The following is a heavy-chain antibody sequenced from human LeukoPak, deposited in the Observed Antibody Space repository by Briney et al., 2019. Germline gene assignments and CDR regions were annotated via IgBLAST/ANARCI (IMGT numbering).Heavy chain of an antibody. CDR3: ARRVRGVFFDY. CDR1: GYSFTSYG. V-gene: IGHV1-18*01. CDR2: ITAYNGNT. J-gene: IGHJ4*02. Sequence: ASVKVSCKASGYSFTSYGINWVRQAPGQGLEWMGWITAYNGNTNYAQKLQGRVTMTRDTSTSTVYMELSSLRSEDTAVYYCARRVRGVFFDYWGQGTLVTVSS. D-gene: IGHD3-10*01.